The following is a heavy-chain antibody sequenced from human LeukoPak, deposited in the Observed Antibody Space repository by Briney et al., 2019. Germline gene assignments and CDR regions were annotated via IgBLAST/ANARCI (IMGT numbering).Heavy chain of an antibody. D-gene: IGHD2-15*01. Sequence: PGGSLRLSCAASGFTFSNAWMNWVRQAPGKGLEWVSSISSNSNYIYYADSVKGRFTISRDNAKDSLYLQMNSLRAEDTAMYYCVREMVVAATPWYFNLWGRGTLVTVSS. V-gene: IGHV3-21*01. J-gene: IGHJ2*01. CDR3: VREMVVAATPWYFNL. CDR2: ISSNSNYI. CDR1: GFTFSNAW.